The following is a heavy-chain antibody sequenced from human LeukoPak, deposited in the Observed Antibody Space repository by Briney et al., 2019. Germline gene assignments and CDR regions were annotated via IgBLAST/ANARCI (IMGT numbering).Heavy chain of an antibody. V-gene: IGHV4-61*02. J-gene: IGHJ6*03. CDR1: GGSISSSSYY. Sequence: SETLSLTCTVSGGSISSSSYYWSWIRQPAGKGLGWIGRIYTSGSTNYNPSLKSRVTISVDTSKNQFSLKLSSVTAADTAVYYCARGIVVVAQLGYYYYYMDVWGKGTTVTISS. CDR2: IYTSGST. D-gene: IGHD2-15*01. CDR3: ARGIVVVAQLGYYYYYMDV.